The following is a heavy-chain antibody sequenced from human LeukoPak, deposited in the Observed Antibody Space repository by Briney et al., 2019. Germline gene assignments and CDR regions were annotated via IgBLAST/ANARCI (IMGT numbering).Heavy chain of an antibody. V-gene: IGHV4-38-2*02. CDR3: ARDDGYCTNGVCYTTLPDAFDI. J-gene: IGHJ3*02. D-gene: IGHD2-8*01. CDR1: GYSISSGYY. CDR2: IYHSGST. Sequence: SETLSLTCTVSGYSISSGYYWGWIRQPPGKGLEWIGSIYHSGSTYYNPSLKRRVTISVDTSKNQFSLKLSSVTAADTAVYYCARDDGYCTNGVCYTTLPDAFDIWGQGTMVTVSS.